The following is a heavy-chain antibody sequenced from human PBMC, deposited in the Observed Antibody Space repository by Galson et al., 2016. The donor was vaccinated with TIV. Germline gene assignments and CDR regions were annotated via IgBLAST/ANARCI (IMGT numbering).Heavy chain of an antibody. J-gene: IGHJ3*02. CDR1: GYRFTSYW. Sequence: QSGAEVKKPGESLKISCKASGYRFTSYWIAWVRQVPGKGLEWVGVVNPGGSIIRYSPPFQGPVTISSDKSINTAYLQWISLKASDTATYYCARQYDFGDYRGDAFDIWGQGTMVIVSS. CDR2: VNPGGSII. V-gene: IGHV5-51*03. CDR3: ARQYDFGDYRGDAFDI. D-gene: IGHD4-17*01.